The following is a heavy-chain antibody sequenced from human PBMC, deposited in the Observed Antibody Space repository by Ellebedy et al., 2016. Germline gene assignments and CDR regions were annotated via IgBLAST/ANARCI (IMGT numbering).Heavy chain of an antibody. D-gene: IGHD4-17*01. Sequence: GGSLRLSXVASGFTFRNFFMSRVRQAPGGGLEWFSTISGDGDTTFSADSVKGRFTISRDNSRYTLYLQMDSLTAADTAVYYCYYGHYSGFWGQGTLVTVSS. CDR2: ISGDGDTT. J-gene: IGHJ4*02. CDR1: GFTFRNFF. V-gene: IGHV3-23*01. CDR3: YYGHYSGF.